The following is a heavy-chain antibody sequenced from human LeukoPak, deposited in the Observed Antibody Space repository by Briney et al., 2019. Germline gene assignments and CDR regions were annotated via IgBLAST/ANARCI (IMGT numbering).Heavy chain of an antibody. CDR2: IYYSGST. J-gene: IGHJ6*03. Sequence: PSQTLSLTCTVSGGSISSGGYYWSWIRQHPGKGLEWIGYIYYSGSTDYNPSLKSRFTMSVDTSKNQVSLKLSSVTAADTAVYXCAXGXXXXDXHYYFYMDVWGKGTTVTVSS. CDR1: GGSISSGGYY. CDR3: AXGXXXXDXHYYFYMDV. V-gene: IGHV4-31*03.